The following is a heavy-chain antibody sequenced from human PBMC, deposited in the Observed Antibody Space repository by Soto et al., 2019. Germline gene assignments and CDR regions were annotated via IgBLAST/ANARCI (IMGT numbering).Heavy chain of an antibody. J-gene: IGHJ4*02. CDR2: IYHSGST. V-gene: IGHV4-38-2*02. CDR1: GYSISSGYY. D-gene: IGHD3-22*01. Sequence: PSETLSLTCAVSGYSISSGYYWGWIRQPPGTGLEWIGSIYHSGSTYYNPSLKSRVTISVDTSKNQFSLKLSSVTAADTAVYYCARDSYDSSGYYDYWGQGTLVTVSS. CDR3: ARDSYDSSGYYDY.